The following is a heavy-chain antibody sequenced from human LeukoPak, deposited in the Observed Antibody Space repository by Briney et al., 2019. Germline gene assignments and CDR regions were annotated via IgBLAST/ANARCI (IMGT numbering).Heavy chain of an antibody. CDR2: IRSIPNSYAT. J-gene: IGHJ4*02. Sequence: GGSLRLSCAASGFTFSDSAFHWVRQASGEGLEWVGRIRSIPNSYATAYTASVKGRFTISRDDSKNMAYLQMNSLNTEDTAMYYCTRHLIGSTPFDYWGQGTLVSVSS. CDR1: GFTFSDSA. D-gene: IGHD2-15*01. CDR3: TRHLIGSTPFDY. V-gene: IGHV3-73*01.